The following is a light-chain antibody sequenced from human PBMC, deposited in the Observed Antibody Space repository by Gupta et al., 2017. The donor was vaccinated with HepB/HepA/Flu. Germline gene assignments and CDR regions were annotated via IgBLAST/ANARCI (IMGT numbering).Light chain of an antibody. J-gene: IGKJ2*04. CDR2: KAS. V-gene: IGKV1-5*03. CDR1: QSISTW. Sequence: DIQMTQSPSTLSASVGDRVTITCRASQSISTWLAWYQQKPGKAPKVLIYKASSLQSGVPSRFSGSGSGTEFTLTISSLQSDDFATYYCQQYNSYPCSFGQGTKVEIK. CDR3: QQYNSYPCS.